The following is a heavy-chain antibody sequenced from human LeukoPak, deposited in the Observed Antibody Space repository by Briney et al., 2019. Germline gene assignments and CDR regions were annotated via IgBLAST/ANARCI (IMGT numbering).Heavy chain of an antibody. V-gene: IGHV4-59*01. Sequence: PSETLSLTCTASGGTITSYYWSWVRQPPGKGLEWVAYICYSGSTKYNPSLKSRVTISVNTTKNQFSLRLSSVTAADTAVYYCARVPAVRGVRPPYYYYYMDVWGKGTTVTVSS. D-gene: IGHD3-10*01. CDR3: ARVPAVRGVRPPYYYYYMDV. CDR2: ICYSGST. J-gene: IGHJ6*03. CDR1: GGTITSYY.